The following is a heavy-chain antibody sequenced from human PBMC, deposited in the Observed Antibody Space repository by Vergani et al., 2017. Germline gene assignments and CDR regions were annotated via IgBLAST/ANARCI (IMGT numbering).Heavy chain of an antibody. CDR3: AREAEGRRYPYY. CDR1: GYTFTSYY. Sequence: QVQLVQSGAQVKKPGASVKVSCKASGYTFTSYYMHWVRQAPGQGLEWMGIINLSGGSASHAQKFQGRVTMTRDTPTSTVYMELRRLRAADTAVYYCAREAEGRRYPYYWGQGTLVTVSA. J-gene: IGHJ4*02. CDR2: INLSGGSA. V-gene: IGHV1-46*01. D-gene: IGHD1-1*01.